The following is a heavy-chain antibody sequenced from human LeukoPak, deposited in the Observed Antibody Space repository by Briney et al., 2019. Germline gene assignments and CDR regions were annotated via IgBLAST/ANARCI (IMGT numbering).Heavy chain of an antibody. CDR2: IYTSGTT. Sequence: SETLSLTCTVSGGSISSGTYYWNWIRQPAGKGLEWIGRIYTSGTTNYNPSLKSRLSISLDTSNNQFSLKLSSVTAADTAVYYCARVFGGPVSRRFDPWGQGTLVTVSS. J-gene: IGHJ5*02. CDR3: ARVFGGPVSRRFDP. D-gene: IGHD4-23*01. CDR1: GGSISSGTYY. V-gene: IGHV4-61*02.